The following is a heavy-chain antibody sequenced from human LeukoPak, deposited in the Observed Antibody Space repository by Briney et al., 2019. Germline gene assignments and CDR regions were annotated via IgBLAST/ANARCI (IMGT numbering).Heavy chain of an antibody. Sequence: PGGSLRLSCTTSGFTFGDYAMTWVRQAPGKGLEWVGFIRSKAYGGTTEYAASVKGRFTISRDDSKSIAYLQMNSLKTEDTAVYYCTRATTVTTWFDPWGQGTLVTVSS. D-gene: IGHD4-17*01. V-gene: IGHV3-49*04. J-gene: IGHJ5*02. CDR2: IRSKAYGGTT. CDR3: TRATTVTTWFDP. CDR1: GFTFGDYA.